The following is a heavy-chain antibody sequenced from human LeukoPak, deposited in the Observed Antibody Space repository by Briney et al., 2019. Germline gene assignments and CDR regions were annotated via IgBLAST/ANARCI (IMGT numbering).Heavy chain of an antibody. D-gene: IGHD6-19*01. V-gene: IGHV4-59*01. J-gene: IGHJ2*01. CDR2: IYYSGST. Sequence: SETLSLTCTVSGDSISSYYWSWIRQPPGKGLEWIGYIYYSGSTNYNPSLKSRVTISADTSKNQFSLKLSPVTAADTAVYYCARDGIAVAGSYWYFDLWGRGTLVTVSS. CDR3: ARDGIAVAGSYWYFDL. CDR1: GDSISSYY.